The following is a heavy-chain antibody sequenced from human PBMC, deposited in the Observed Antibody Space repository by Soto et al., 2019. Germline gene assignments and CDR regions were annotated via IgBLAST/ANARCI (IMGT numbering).Heavy chain of an antibody. D-gene: IGHD6-13*01. CDR1: GFDFGDYY. CDR3: VRPYYSSSWFPFDR. CDR2: IDSGDGTT. J-gene: IGHJ4*02. V-gene: IGHV3-11*01. Sequence: GRSLILSCTGSGFDFGDYYMSWIRQAPGKGLEWVSYIDSGDGTTYYTDSVKGRFTISRDNAKKTVYLQMSSLRVEDTALYYCVRPYYSSSWFPFDRWGQGTLVTVPQ.